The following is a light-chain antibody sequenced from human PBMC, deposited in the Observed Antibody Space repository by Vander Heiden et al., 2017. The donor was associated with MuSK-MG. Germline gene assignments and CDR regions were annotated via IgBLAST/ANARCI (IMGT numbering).Light chain of an antibody. Sequence: IKVTQSPSSLSASVGDRVTITCRASQSIKTHLNWYQQKAGKAPKLLIYSASTSQSGVPSRFSGSGSGTDFTLTISRLQPEDFATYYCQQSVNTPRTFGQGTKVEIK. CDR3: QQSVNTPRT. V-gene: IGKV1-39*01. CDR1: QSIKTH. CDR2: SAS. J-gene: IGKJ1*01.